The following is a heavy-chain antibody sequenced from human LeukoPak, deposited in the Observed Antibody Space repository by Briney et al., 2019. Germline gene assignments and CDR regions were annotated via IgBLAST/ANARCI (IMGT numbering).Heavy chain of an antibody. Sequence: ASVKVSCKASGYTFTSYDINWVRQATGQWLEWMGWMNPNSGNTGYAQKFQGRVTMTRNTSISTAYMELSSLRSEDTAVYYCARAVRAYGSGSYGPWGQGTLVTVSS. V-gene: IGHV1-8*01. CDR2: MNPNSGNT. CDR1: GYTFTSYD. J-gene: IGHJ5*02. D-gene: IGHD3-10*01. CDR3: ARAVRAYGSGSYGP.